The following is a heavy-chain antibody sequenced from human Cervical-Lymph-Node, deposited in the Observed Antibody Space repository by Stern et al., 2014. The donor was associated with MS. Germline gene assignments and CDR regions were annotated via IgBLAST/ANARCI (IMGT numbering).Heavy chain of an antibody. V-gene: IGHV1-2*06. CDR2: INPNSGAT. Sequence: QVQLVQSGAEVKKPGASVKVSCKASGYTFTGYYMNWVRQAPGKGLEWMGRINPNSGATNYEQKFQGRVTMTRDTSTSTAYMEVGTLTSDDTAVYYCARTDRTYSASNFDLWGQGTLVTVSS. J-gene: IGHJ4*02. CDR1: GYTFTGYY. CDR3: ARTDRTYSASNFDL. D-gene: IGHD5-12*01.